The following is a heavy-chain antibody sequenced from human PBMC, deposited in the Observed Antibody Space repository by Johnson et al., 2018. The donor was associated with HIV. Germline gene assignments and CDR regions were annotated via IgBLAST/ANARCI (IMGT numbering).Heavy chain of an antibody. CDR3: AKAVGGYAFDI. CDR2: IYSGGRT. D-gene: IGHD1-26*01. J-gene: IGHJ3*02. CDR1: GFTFKDYY. V-gene: IGHV3-66*01. Sequence: VQLVESGGALVRPGGSLRLSCAVSGFTFKDYYMNWVRQAPGKGLEWVSVIYSGGRTYYTDSVKGRFTISRDTAKNTLYLQMNSLRVEDTAVYYCAKAVGGYAFDIWGQWTMVTVSS.